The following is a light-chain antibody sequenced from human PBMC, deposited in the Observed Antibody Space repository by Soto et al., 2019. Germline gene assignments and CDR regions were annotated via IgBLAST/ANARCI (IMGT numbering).Light chain of an antibody. V-gene: IGLV1-47*02. J-gene: IGLJ2*01. CDR3: ASWDDRLGAVI. CDR1: SSNIGGTNY. Sequence: QSVLTQPPSASGTPGQRVSISCSGSSSNIGGTNYAYWYQQLPGAAPKLLMHSNNLRPSGVPERISGSKSGTSASLAISGLRSEDEAVYYCASWDDRLGAVIFGGGTKVTAL. CDR2: SNN.